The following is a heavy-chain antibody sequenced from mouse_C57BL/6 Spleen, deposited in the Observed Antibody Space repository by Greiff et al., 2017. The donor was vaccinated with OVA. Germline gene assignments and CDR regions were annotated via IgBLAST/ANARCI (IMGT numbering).Heavy chain of an antibody. CDR2: ISNGGGST. J-gene: IGHJ1*03. CDR3: ARDWYFDV. V-gene: IGHV5-12*01. Sequence: EVQGVESGGGLVQPGGSLKLSCAASGFTFSDYYMYWVRQTPEKRLEWVAYISNGGGSTYYPDTVKGRFTISRDNAKNTLYLQMSRLKSEDTAMYYCARDWYFDVWGTGTTVTVSS. CDR1: GFTFSDYY.